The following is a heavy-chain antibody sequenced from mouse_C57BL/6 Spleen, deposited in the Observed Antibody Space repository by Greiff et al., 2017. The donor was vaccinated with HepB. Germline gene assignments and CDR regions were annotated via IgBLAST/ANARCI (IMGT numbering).Heavy chain of an antibody. D-gene: IGHD3-1*01. J-gene: IGHJ4*01. Sequence: VQLQQSGAELVKPGASVKISCKASGYAFSSYWMNWVKQSPGTGLEWIGQIYPGDGDTNYNGKFKGKATLTADKSSSTAYMQRSSLTSEDSAVLFCAREGLGGNAMDYWGQGTSVTVAS. CDR2: IYPGDGDT. CDR3: AREGLGGNAMDY. V-gene: IGHV1-80*01. CDR1: GYAFSSYW.